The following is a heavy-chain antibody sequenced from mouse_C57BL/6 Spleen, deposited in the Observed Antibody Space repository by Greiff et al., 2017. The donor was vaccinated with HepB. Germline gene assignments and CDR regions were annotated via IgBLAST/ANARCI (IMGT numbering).Heavy chain of an antibody. J-gene: IGHJ1*03. Sequence: VQLQQSGPELVKPGASVKISCKASGYAFSSSWMNWVKQRPGKGLEWIGRIYPGDGDTNYNGKFKGKATLTADKSSSTAYMQLSSLTPEDSAVYFCARFYYYGSSYVDWYFDVWGTGTTVTVSS. D-gene: IGHD1-1*01. CDR3: ARFYYYGSSYVDWYFDV. V-gene: IGHV1-82*01. CDR2: IYPGDGDT. CDR1: GYAFSSSW.